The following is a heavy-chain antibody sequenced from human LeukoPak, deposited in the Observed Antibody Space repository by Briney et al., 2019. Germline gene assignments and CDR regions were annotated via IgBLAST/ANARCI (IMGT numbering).Heavy chain of an antibody. CDR3: ARTYYYGSGSYYSPESYSGDDAFDI. D-gene: IGHD3-10*01. V-gene: IGHV7-4-1*01. Sequence: ASVKVSCKASGYTFTSYAMNWVRQAPGQGLEWMGWINTNTGNPTYAQGFTGRFVFSLYASVSTAYLQICSLKAEDTAVYYCARTYYYGSGSYYSPESYSGDDAFDIWGQGTMVTVSS. CDR1: GYTFTSYA. J-gene: IGHJ3*02. CDR2: INTNTGNP.